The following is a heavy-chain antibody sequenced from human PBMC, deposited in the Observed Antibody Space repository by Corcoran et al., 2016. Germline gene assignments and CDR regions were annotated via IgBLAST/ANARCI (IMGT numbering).Heavy chain of an antibody. J-gene: IGHJ6*02. D-gene: IGHD2-2*01. CDR2: IYPGDSDT. Sequence: EVQLVQSGAEVKKPGESLKISCKGSGYSFTSYWIGWVRQMPGKGLEWMGIIYPGDSDTRYSPSFQGQVTISADKSISTAYLQWRSLKASDTAMYYCARAGYCSSTSCQRYYYSGMDVWGQGTTVTVSS. V-gene: IGHV5-51*01. CDR3: ARAGYCSSTSCQRYYYSGMDV. CDR1: GYSFTSYW.